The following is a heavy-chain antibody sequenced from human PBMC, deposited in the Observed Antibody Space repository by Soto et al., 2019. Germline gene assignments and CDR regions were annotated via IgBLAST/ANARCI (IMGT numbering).Heavy chain of an antibody. J-gene: IGHJ6*03. CDR2: ITTSGGNT. CDR3: AGRYCTNGVCYTNYYYYIDV. V-gene: IGHV3-23*01. CDR1: GFTFSTYA. Sequence: EVQLLESGGGLVQPGGSLRLSYAASGFTFSTYAMSWVRQAPGKGLEWVSTITTSGGNTYYADSVQGRFTISRDNSKNTLYLQMNSLRAEDTAVYYCAGRYCTNGVCYTNYYYYIDVWGKGTTVTVSS. D-gene: IGHD2-8*01.